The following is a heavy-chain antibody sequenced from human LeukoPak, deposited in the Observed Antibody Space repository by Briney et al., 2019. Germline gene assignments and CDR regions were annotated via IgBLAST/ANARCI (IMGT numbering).Heavy chain of an antibody. V-gene: IGHV1-69*04. CDR3: ARDQGIGVASDM. CDR2: INVILDTA. Sequence: GSSVKVSCKASGGTFSSYAISWVRQAPGQGLEWMGRINVILDTANYAQEFQGRVTIIADISTSTSYMELSSLRSEDTAVYYCARDQGIGVASDMWGQGTMVTVSS. D-gene: IGHD2-8*01. CDR1: GGTFSSYA. J-gene: IGHJ3*02.